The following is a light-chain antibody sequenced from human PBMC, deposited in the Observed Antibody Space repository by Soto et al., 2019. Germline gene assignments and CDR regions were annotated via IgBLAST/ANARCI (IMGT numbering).Light chain of an antibody. V-gene: IGKV4-1*01. Sequence: DIVMTQSPDSLAVSLGERATINCKSSQIVLYSSTNKNFLAWYQQKPGQPPKLLIYWASTRESGVPDRFSGSGSGTDFTLTISSLQAEDVAVYYCQQYYSPPLTFGGGTKVDI. J-gene: IGKJ4*01. CDR2: WAS. CDR1: QIVLYSSTNKNF. CDR3: QQYYSPPLT.